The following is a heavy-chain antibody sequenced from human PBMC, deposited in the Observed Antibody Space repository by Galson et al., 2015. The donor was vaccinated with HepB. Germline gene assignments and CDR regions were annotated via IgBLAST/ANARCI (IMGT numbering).Heavy chain of an antibody. CDR3: AREVGGGEFHFDY. V-gene: IGHV1-2*05. Sequence: SVKVSCKASGYTFTGYYMHWVRQAPGQGLEWMGRINPNSGGTNYAQKFQGRVTMTRDTSISTAYMELSRLRSDDTVVYYCAREVGGGEFHFDYWGQGTLVTVSS. CDR1: GYTFTGYY. J-gene: IGHJ4*02. CDR2: INPNSGGT. D-gene: IGHD3-10*01.